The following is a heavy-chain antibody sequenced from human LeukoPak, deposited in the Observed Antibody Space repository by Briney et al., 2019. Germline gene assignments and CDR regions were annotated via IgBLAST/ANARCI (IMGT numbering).Heavy chain of an antibody. CDR1: GYRFTSYW. CDR3: ARLPGPYDSSGYFDAFDI. D-gene: IGHD3-22*01. J-gene: IGHJ3*02. CDR2: IYPGDSDT. Sequence: GESLKISCKGSGYRFTSYWIGWVRRMPGKGLEGMGIIYPGDSDTRYSPSFQGQVTISADKSISTAYLQWSSLKASDTAMYYCARLPGPYDSSGYFDAFDIWGQGTMVTVSS. V-gene: IGHV5-51*01.